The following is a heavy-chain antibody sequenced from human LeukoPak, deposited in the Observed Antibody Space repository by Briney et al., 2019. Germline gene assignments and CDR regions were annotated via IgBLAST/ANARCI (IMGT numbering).Heavy chain of an antibody. J-gene: IGHJ4*02. D-gene: IGHD6-19*01. V-gene: IGHV1-2*02. Sequence: ASVKVSCKASGYTFTGQFIHWLRQAPGQGVEGMGWIDPPSGTPHYAQKFQDAVTLTRDTSIVTAYMEVHRLQPDDTAVYYCARSGFSTGFYLDFWGQGTLISVSS. CDR2: IDPPSGTP. CDR3: ARSGFSTGFYLDF. CDR1: GYTFTGQF.